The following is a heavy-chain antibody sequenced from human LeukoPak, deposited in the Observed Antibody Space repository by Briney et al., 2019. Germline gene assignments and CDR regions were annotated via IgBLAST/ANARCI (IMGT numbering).Heavy chain of an antibody. CDR1: GFTFSSYW. D-gene: IGHD1-26*01. J-gene: IGHJ6*02. V-gene: IGHV3-7*04. CDR2: IKQDGSEK. Sequence: GGFLRLSCAASGFTFSSYWMTWVRQAPGKGLEWVANIKQDGSEKKYVDSVEGRFSISRDDAKNSLYLQIYSLRVEDTAGYYCARWYGDLGSWVLDVWGQGTTVTVSS. CDR3: ARWYGDLGSWVLDV.